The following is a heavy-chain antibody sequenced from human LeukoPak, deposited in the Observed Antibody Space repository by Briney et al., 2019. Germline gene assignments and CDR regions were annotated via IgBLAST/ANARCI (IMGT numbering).Heavy chain of an antibody. CDR2: IDPSGSYT. CDR1: GYSFTSYW. J-gene: IGHJ4*02. V-gene: IGHV5-10-1*01. Sequence: GESLKISCKGSGYSFTSYWITWVRQMPGKGLEWMGRIDPSGSYTNYSPSFQGHVTISVVKSISTAYLQWSSLKASDTAMYYCARRDRYSWYSFDYWGQGTLVTVSS. CDR3: ARRDRYSWYSFDY. D-gene: IGHD6-13*01.